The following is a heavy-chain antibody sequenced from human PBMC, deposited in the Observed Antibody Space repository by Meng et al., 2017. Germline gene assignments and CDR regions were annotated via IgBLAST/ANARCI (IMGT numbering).Heavy chain of an antibody. J-gene: IGHJ3*02. CDR1: GFTFSSYA. Sequence: GGSLRLSCAASGFTFSSYAMHWVRQAPGKGLEWVAVISYDGSNKYYADSVKGRFTISRDNSKNTLYLQMHSLRAEDTAVYYCASPRGPETDYYDTGFDIWGQGTMVTVSS. CDR2: ISYDGSNK. CDR3: ASPRGPETDYYDTGFDI. V-gene: IGHV3-30*04. D-gene: IGHD3-22*01.